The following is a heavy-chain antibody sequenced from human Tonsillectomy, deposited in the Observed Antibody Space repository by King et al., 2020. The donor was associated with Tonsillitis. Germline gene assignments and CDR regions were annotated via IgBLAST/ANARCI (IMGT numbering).Heavy chain of an antibody. CDR1: GFTFSSYG. Sequence: EVQLVESGGDLVQPGGSLRLSCAASGFTFSSYGMSWVRQAPGKGLDWVSVIYSFGSSTYYADSVKGRFTISRDNSKNTLYLQMNSLRAEDTAVYFCARLSSSGWYPFDYWGQGTLVTVSS. CDR3: ARLSSSGWYPFDY. CDR2: IYSFGSST. V-gene: IGHV3-23*03. J-gene: IGHJ4*02. D-gene: IGHD6-19*01.